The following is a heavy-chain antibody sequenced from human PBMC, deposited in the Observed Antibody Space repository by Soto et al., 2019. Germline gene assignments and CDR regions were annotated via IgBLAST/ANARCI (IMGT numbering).Heavy chain of an antibody. CDR2: ISGSGGST. V-gene: IGHV3-23*01. D-gene: IGHD3-9*01. CDR1: GFTFSSYA. CDR3: AKPGEDDWLSGSYYYYYMDV. Sequence: EVQLLESGGGLVQPGGSLRLSCAASGFTFSSYAMSWVRQAPGKGLEWVSAISGSGGSTYYADSVKGRFTISRDNSKNTLYLQMNSLRAEDTAVYYCAKPGEDDWLSGSYYYYYMDVWGKGTTVTVSS. J-gene: IGHJ6*03.